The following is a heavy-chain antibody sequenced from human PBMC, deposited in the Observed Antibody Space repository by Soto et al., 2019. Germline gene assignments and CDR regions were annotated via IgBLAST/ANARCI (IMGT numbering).Heavy chain of an antibody. CDR1: GFTFSSYE. D-gene: IGHD3-22*01. CDR2: ISSSGSTI. Sequence: EGSLRLSCAASGFTFSSYEMNWVRQAPGKGLEGVSYISSSGSTIYYADSVKGRFTISRDNAKNSLYLQMNSLRAEDTAGYYWARDSSRYDSSGYYEVRFYAMDVSAQGTQVTVSS. CDR3: ARDSSRYDSSGYYEVRFYAMDV. V-gene: IGHV3-48*03. J-gene: IGHJ6*02.